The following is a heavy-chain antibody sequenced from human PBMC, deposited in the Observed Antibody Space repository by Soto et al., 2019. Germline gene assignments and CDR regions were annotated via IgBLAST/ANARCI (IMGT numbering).Heavy chain of an antibody. CDR1: GYSFTSYG. J-gene: IGHJ6*02. Sequence: QVHLVQSGAEVKKPEASVTVSCKASGYSFTSYGSSWVRQAPGQGLQWMGRINTFNGDTNYAQNVQGRVTMTTDTSTTTTYMELRSLRSDDTAVYYCARDSPQYGMDVWGQGTTVTVS. CDR3: ARDSPQYGMDV. CDR2: INTFNGDT. V-gene: IGHV1-18*01.